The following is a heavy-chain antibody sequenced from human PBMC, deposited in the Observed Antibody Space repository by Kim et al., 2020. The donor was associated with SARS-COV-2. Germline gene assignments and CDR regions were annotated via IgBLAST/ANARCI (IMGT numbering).Heavy chain of an antibody. D-gene: IGHD3-16*01. V-gene: IGHV3-15*01. CDR3: TTDRGWGLGDDAFDI. CDR2: IKSKTDGGTT. J-gene: IGHJ3*02. Sequence: GGSLRLSCAASGFTFSNAWMSWVRQAPGKGLEWVGRIKSKTDGGTTDYAAPVKGRFTISRDDSKNTLYLQMNSLKTEDTAVYYCTTDRGWGLGDDAFDIWGQGTMVTVSS. CDR1: GFTFSNAW.